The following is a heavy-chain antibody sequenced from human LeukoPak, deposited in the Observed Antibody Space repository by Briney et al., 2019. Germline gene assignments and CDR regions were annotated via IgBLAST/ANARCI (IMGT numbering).Heavy chain of an antibody. J-gene: IGHJ5*02. CDR2: ISGSGGST. Sequence: PGGSLRLSCAASGFTFSSYAMSWVCQAPGKGLEWVSAISGSGGSTYYADSVKGRFTISRDNSKNTLYLQMNSLRAEDTAVYYCAKDLRSSSWYSSNWFDPWGQGTLVTVSS. D-gene: IGHD6-13*01. V-gene: IGHV3-23*01. CDR3: AKDLRSSSWYSSNWFDP. CDR1: GFTFSSYA.